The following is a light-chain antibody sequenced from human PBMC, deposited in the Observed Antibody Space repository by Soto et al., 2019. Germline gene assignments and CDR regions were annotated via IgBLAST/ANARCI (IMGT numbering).Light chain of an antibody. CDR2: LAS. V-gene: IGKV3-11*01. J-gene: IGKJ4*01. CDR1: QAVNTR. CDR3: QQRSNWTLT. Sequence: EIVLTQSPATLSSFPGDRVTLSCRASQAVNTRLAWYQHKPGQAPRLLIYLASNRAAGVPARFSGSGSGTDFTLTISDVEPEDFAVYYCQQRSNWTLTFGGGTKVDIK.